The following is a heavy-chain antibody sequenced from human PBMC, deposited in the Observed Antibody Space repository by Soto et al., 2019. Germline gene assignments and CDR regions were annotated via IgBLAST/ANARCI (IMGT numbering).Heavy chain of an antibody. CDR1: GGSISSYY. Sequence: QVQLQESGPGLVKPSETLSLTCTVSGGSISSYYWSWIRQPPGKGLEWIGYIYYSGSTNYNPSLKSRVTISVDTSKHRSSLKLSSVTAADTAVYYCARHGYYYDSSGSPHWFDPWGQGTLVTVSS. CDR3: ARHGYYYDSSGSPHWFDP. J-gene: IGHJ5*02. D-gene: IGHD3-22*01. CDR2: IYYSGST. V-gene: IGHV4-59*08.